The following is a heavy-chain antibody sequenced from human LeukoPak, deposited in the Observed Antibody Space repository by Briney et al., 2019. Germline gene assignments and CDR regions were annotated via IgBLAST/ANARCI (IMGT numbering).Heavy chain of an antibody. Sequence: SGGTLRLSCAASGFTFSSYGMSWVRQAPGKGLEWVSAISGSGSSTYYAASVKGRFTVSRDNSKNTLYLQMNSLRAEDTAVYYCAKGMYSSGWGFGYWGQGTLVTVSS. D-gene: IGHD6-19*01. CDR2: ISGSGSST. CDR1: GFTFSSYG. J-gene: IGHJ4*02. CDR3: AKGMYSSGWGFGY. V-gene: IGHV3-23*01.